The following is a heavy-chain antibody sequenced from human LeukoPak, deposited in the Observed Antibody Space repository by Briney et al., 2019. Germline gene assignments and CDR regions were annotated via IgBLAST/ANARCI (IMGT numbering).Heavy chain of an antibody. CDR3: AIVRGYFDSSGSDY. CDR2: ITSNGGSA. Sequence: GGSLRLSCSASGFTFSSYTIHWVRQAPGKGLEIVSAITSNGGSAYYADSVKGRFTISRDNSKNTVYLQMSSLRAEDTAVYYCAIVRGYFDSSGSDYWGQGTLVTVSS. J-gene: IGHJ4*02. CDR1: GFTFSSYT. D-gene: IGHD3-9*01. V-gene: IGHV3-64D*06.